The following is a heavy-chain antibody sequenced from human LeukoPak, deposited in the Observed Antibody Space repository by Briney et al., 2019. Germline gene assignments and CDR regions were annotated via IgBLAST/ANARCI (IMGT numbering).Heavy chain of an antibody. J-gene: IGHJ4*02. D-gene: IGHD6-19*01. CDR3: AKGDIIAVAGRIDY. V-gene: IGHV3-23*01. Sequence: GGSLRLSCAASGFTVSSNYMSWVRQAPGKGLEWVSAISGRSGSTYYAGSVKGRFTISRDNSKNTLYLQMNSLRAEDTAVYYCAKGDIIAVAGRIDYWGQGTLVTVSS. CDR1: GFTVSSNY. CDR2: ISGRSGST.